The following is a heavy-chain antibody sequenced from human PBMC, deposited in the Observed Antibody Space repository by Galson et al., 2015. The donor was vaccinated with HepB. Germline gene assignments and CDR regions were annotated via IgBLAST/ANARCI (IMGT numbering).Heavy chain of an antibody. CDR2: IIPILGIA. V-gene: IGHV1-69*04. D-gene: IGHD3-10*01. J-gene: IGHJ4*02. CDR3: ARDTCYYGSGRAAIFDY. Sequence: SVKVSCKASGGTFSSYTISWVRQAPGQGLEWMGRIIPILGIANYAQKFQGRVTITADKSTSTAYMELSSLRSEDTAVYYCARDTCYYGSGRAAIFDYWGQGTLVTVAS. CDR1: GGTFSSYT.